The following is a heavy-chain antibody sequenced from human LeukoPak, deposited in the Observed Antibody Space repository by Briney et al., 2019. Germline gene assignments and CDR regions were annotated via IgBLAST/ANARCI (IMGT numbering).Heavy chain of an antibody. CDR1: GYTFSHYA. J-gene: IGHJ4*02. Sequence: ASVKVSCKASGYTFSHYAMNWVRQAPGQGPQWMGWINTDTGNPTYAHDFIGRYVFSLDSSVSTAYLEISSLKSEDTAVYYCARDSRGAGTGLDRWGQGALVTVSS. V-gene: IGHV7-4-1*02. CDR2: INTDTGNP. D-gene: IGHD3-9*01. CDR3: ARDSRGAGTGLDR.